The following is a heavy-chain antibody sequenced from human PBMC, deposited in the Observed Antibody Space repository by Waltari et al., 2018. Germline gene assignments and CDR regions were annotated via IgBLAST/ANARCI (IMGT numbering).Heavy chain of an antibody. J-gene: IGHJ4*02. CDR2: IKEDGSER. V-gene: IGHV3-7*01. CDR3: SVSLNS. Sequence: EVQLVESGGGLVQPGGSLRLSCAASGFTFRNCWMDWVRQAPGKGLEWVANIKEDGSERHYIDSVKGRFTISRDNAKNLLYLEMNSLRAGDTAVYYCSVSLNSWGQGTLVTVSS. CDR1: GFTFRNCW.